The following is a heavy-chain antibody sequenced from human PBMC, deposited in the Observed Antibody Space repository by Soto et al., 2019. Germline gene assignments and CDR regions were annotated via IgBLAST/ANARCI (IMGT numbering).Heavy chain of an antibody. J-gene: IGHJ4*02. CDR3: ARATPGPDYYDTRDSAY. V-gene: IGHV3-66*01. CDR2: IYSGGST. D-gene: IGHD3-22*01. CDR1: GFTVSSNY. Sequence: EVQLVESGGGLVQPGGSLRLSCAASGFTVSSNYMSWVRQAPGKGLEWVSVIYSGGSTYYADSVKGRFTISRDNSKNRRYLQVNGMRAEDTAVYYCARATPGPDYYDTRDSAYCGKGTLVSVSS.